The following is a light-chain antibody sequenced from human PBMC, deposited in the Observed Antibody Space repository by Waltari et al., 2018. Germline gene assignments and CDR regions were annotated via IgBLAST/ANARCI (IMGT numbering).Light chain of an antibody. Sequence: QSVLTQPPSASGTPGPRVTLSCSGSRSPIRRNTVQWYQQPPGTAPKLLISSNSQRPSGVPDRFSGSKSGTSASLAISGLQSEDEADYYCAAWDDSLYGFLFGAGTKLTVL. J-gene: IGLJ2*01. CDR2: SNS. CDR3: AAWDDSLYGFL. V-gene: IGLV1-44*01. CDR1: RSPIRRNT.